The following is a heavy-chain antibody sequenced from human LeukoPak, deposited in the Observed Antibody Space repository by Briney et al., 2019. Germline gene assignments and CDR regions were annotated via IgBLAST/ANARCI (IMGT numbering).Heavy chain of an antibody. CDR2: IRSKANSYAT. D-gene: IGHD4-11*01. V-gene: IGHV3-73*01. Sequence: GGSLRLSCAASGFTFSGSAMHWVRQASGKGLEWVGRIRSKANSYATAYAASVKGRFTISRDDSKNTAYLQMNSLKTEDTAVYYCTRHPKQYYFDYWGQGTLVTVST. CDR1: GFTFSGSA. CDR3: TRHPKQYYFDY. J-gene: IGHJ4*02.